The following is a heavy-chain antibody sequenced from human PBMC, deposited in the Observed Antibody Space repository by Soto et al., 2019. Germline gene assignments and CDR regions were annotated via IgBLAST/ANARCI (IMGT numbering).Heavy chain of an antibody. Sequence: SETLSLTCTVSGGSVSSAGYYWSWIRQPPGKGLQWIGNIYYTGSTNYNPSLKSRVTISLDTSKNHFSLKLSSVTAADTALYYCARDFWFDPWGPGTLVTVSS. CDR2: IYYTGST. CDR1: GGSVSSAGYY. V-gene: IGHV4-61*03. J-gene: IGHJ5*02. CDR3: ARDFWFDP.